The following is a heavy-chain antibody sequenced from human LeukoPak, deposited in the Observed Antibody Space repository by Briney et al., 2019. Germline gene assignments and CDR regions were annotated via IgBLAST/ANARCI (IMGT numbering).Heavy chain of an antibody. CDR1: GFTFSSYG. Sequence: GGSLRLSCVASGFTFSSYGMYWVRQAPGKGLEWVAFIHYDGSNEYYADSVKGRFTISRDNSKNTLYLQMNSLRAEDTAVYYCAKGGIVGATDYWGQGTLVTVSS. J-gene: IGHJ4*02. CDR3: AKGGIVGATDY. CDR2: IHYDGSNE. D-gene: IGHD1-26*01. V-gene: IGHV3-30*02.